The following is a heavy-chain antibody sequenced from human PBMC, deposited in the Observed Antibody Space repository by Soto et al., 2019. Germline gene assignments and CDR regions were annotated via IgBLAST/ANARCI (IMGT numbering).Heavy chain of an antibody. V-gene: IGHV4-34*01. CDR1: GSSFSGYY. J-gene: IGHJ4*02. D-gene: IGHD3-22*01. Sequence: QVQLQQWGAGLLEPSDTLSLTCAVFGSSFSGYYWNWMRQYPGKGLECIGEISHRGLADYSPSLERCATISVEPSSKLSAPKLTFDTAASTYAYSCARRGKRSGWALDHWGQGSLVTVSS. CDR2: ISHRGLA. CDR3: ARRGKRSGWALDH.